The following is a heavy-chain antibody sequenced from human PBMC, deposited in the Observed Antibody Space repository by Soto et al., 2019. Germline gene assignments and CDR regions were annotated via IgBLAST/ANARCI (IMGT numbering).Heavy chain of an antibody. Sequence: SETLSLTCTVSGGSISTYYWTWIRQPPGKGLEWIGYIYYTGSTNYNPSLKSRVTISLDTSKNQFSLTLSSVTAADTAVYYCAIELRLHAWAASYFDYRGRGTLVTVYS. V-gene: IGHV4-59*01. CDR2: IYYTGST. CDR3: AIELRLHAWAASYFDY. J-gene: IGHJ4*02. D-gene: IGHD4-4*01. CDR1: GGSISTYY.